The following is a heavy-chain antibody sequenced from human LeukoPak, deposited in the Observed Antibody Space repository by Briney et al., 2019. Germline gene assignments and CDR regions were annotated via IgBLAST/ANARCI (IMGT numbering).Heavy chain of an antibody. CDR1: GYTFTGYY. J-gene: IGHJ4*02. D-gene: IGHD3-22*01. CDR2: INPNSGGT. V-gene: IGHV1-2*02. Sequence: VASVKVSCKASGYTFTGYYMHWVRQAPGQGLEWMGWINPNSGGTNYAQKFQGRVTMTRDTSISTAYMELSRLRSDDTAVYYCARGAYSSGYYPLDDYWGQGTLVTVSS. CDR3: ARGAYSSGYYPLDDY.